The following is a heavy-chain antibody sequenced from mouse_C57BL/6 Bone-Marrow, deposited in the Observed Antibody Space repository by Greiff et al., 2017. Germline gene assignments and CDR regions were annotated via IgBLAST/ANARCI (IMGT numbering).Heavy chain of an antibody. CDR2: IDPSDSYT. V-gene: IGHV1-50*01. CDR1: GYTFTSYW. CDR3: ARSKTVVPFDY. Sequence: QVQLQQSGAELVKPGASVKLSCKASGYTFTSYWMQWVKQRPGQGLEWIGEIDPSDSYTNYNQKFKGKGTLPVDTSSSTAYMQLSSLTSEDSAVYYCARSKTVVPFDYWGQGTTLTVSS. J-gene: IGHJ2*01. D-gene: IGHD1-1*01.